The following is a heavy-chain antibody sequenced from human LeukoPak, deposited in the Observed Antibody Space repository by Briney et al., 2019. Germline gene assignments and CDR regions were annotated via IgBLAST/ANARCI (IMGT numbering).Heavy chain of an antibody. Sequence: GSLRLSCAASGFTFSSYSMNWVRQPPGKGLEWIGSIYYSGSTYYNPSLKSRVTISVDTSKNQFSLKLSSVTAADTAVYYCARHDGYRARVFADYWGQGTLVTVSS. CDR3: ARHDGYRARVFADY. V-gene: IGHV4-39*01. J-gene: IGHJ4*02. CDR1: GFTFSSYSMN. D-gene: IGHD6-6*01. CDR2: IYYSGST.